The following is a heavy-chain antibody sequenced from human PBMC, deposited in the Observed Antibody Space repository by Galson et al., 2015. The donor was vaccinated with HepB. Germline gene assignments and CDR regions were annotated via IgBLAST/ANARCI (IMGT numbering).Heavy chain of an antibody. CDR2: ISYDGSNK. CDR3: ARIQLWLRGRGGYYDSSGYLSDPRGAFDI. D-gene: IGHD3-22*01. J-gene: IGHJ3*02. Sequence: SLRLSCAASGFTFSNYAMYWVRQAPGKGLEWVAVISYDGSNKYYADSVKGRFTISRDNSKNTLYLQMNSLRAEDTALYYCARIQLWLRGRGGYYDSSGYLSDPRGAFDIWGQGTMVTVSS. CDR1: GFTFSNYA. V-gene: IGHV3-30*04.